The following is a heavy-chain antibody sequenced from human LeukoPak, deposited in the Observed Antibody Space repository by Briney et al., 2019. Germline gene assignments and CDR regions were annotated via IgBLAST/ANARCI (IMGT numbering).Heavy chain of an antibody. Sequence: GRSLRLSCAASGFTFSSYAMHWVRQAPGKGLEWVAVISYDGSNKYYADSVKGRFTISRDNSKNTLYLQMNSLRAEDTAMYYCARLNPVGGTGWFDPWGQGTLVTVSS. CDR1: GFTFSSYA. D-gene: IGHD1-26*01. V-gene: IGHV3-30*04. CDR3: ARLNPVGGTGWFDP. CDR2: ISYDGSNK. J-gene: IGHJ5*02.